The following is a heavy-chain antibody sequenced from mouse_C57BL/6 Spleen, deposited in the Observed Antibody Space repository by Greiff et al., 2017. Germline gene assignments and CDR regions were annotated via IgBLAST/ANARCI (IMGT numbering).Heavy chain of an antibody. CDR3: RRYGNYLYYAMDY. J-gene: IGHJ4*01. CDR1: GFTFSDAW. CDR2: IRNKANNHAT. V-gene: IGHV6-6*01. D-gene: IGHD2-1*01. Sequence: EVQRVESGGGLVQPGGSMKLSCAASGFTFSDAWMDWVRQSPEKGLEWVAEIRNKANNHATYYAESVKGRFTISRDDSKSSVYLQMNSLRAEDTGIYYCRRYGNYLYYAMDYWGQGTSVTVSS.